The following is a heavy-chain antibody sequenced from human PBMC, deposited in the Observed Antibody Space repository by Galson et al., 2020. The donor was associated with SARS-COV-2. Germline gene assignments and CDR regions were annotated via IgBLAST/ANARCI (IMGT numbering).Heavy chain of an antibody. CDR1: GGSFSGYY. Sequence: SQASETLSLTCAVYGGSFSGYYWSWIRQPPGKGLECIGAMYHSGSTTYNPSLKIRVAISVDTSKNHFSLKLRSVTAADTAVYYCARLGSGATLSRRPFDYWGQGTLVTVSS. D-gene: IGHD3-3*01. V-gene: IGHV4-34*01. CDR2: MYHSGST. CDR3: ARLGSGATLSRRPFDY. J-gene: IGHJ4*02.